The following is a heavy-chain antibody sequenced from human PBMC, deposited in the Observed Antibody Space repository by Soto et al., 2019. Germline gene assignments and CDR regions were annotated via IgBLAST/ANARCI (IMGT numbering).Heavy chain of an antibody. CDR1: GFTFSSYA. Sequence: QVQLVESGGGVVQPGRSLRLSCAASGFTFSSYAMHWVRQAPGKGLEWVAVISYDGSNKYYADSVKGRFTISRDNSKNTLYLQMNSLRAEDTAVYYCARDVLLDYWGQGTLVTVSS. CDR2: ISYDGSNK. CDR3: ARDVLLDY. D-gene: IGHD3-10*02. V-gene: IGHV3-30-3*01. J-gene: IGHJ4*02.